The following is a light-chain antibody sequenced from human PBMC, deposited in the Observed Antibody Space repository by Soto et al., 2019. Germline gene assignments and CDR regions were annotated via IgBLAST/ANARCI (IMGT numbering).Light chain of an antibody. Sequence: EIVVTQSPALVSVSQVERVTLSCRASQIVISSLAWYQQKLGQAPRLLIYGASTRATGIPARFSGSGSGTEFFLNISSLQSEDSAIYYCQHYNNWLGTIGGGTKVDIK. CDR3: QHYNNWLGT. CDR1: QIVISS. V-gene: IGKV3-15*01. CDR2: GAS. J-gene: IGKJ4*01.